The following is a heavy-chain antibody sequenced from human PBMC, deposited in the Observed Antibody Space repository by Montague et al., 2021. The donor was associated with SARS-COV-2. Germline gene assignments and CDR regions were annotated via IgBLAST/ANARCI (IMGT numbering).Heavy chain of an antibody. Sequence: PALVKPTQTLTLTCTFSGFSLSTSGMCVSWIRQPPGKALEWLALIDWDDDKYYSTSLKTRLTISKDTSKNQVVLTMTNMDPVDTATYYCARSYYDILTGYYMAFDYWGRGTLVTVSS. CDR1: GFSLSTSGMC. J-gene: IGHJ4*02. D-gene: IGHD3-9*01. V-gene: IGHV2-70*01. CDR3: ARSYYDILTGYYMAFDY. CDR2: IDWDDDK.